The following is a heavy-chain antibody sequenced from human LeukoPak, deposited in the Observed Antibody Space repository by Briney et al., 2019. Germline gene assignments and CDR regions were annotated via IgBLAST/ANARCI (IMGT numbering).Heavy chain of an antibody. CDR2: IIGSGGST. CDR1: GFTFSSYA. V-gene: IGHV3-23*01. J-gene: IGHJ1*01. D-gene: IGHD6-19*01. Sequence: GGSLRLSCAASGFTFSSYAMSWVRQAPGKGLEWVSAIIGSGGSTYYADSVKGRFTISRDNSKNTLYLQMNSLRAEDTAVYYCAKVEAVAGPGAEYFQHWGQGTLVTVSS. CDR3: AKVEAVAGPGAEYFQH.